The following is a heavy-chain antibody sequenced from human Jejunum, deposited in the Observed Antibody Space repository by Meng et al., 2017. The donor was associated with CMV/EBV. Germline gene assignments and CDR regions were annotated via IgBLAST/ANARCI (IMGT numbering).Heavy chain of an antibody. Sequence: KASGYTVTGDYMHWGRQAPGQGLEWMGWINPNRGDTNNAQNFQGRVTMTRDTSISSAYMELSSLRSDDTAVYYCEPQRGYGYAPTFDSWGQGTLVTVSS. CDR2: INPNRGDT. CDR3: EPQRGYGYAPTFDS. J-gene: IGHJ4*02. D-gene: IGHD5-18*01. CDR1: GYTVTGDY. V-gene: IGHV1-2*02.